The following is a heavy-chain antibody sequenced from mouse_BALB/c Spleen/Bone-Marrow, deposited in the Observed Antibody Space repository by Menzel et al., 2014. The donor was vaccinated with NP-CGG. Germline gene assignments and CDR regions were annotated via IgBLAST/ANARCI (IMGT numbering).Heavy chain of an antibody. Sequence: EVKVVESGEGLVQPGGSRKLSCAASGFTFSSFGMHWVRQAPEKGLEWVAYISSDSTAIYYADTVKGRFTISRDNPKNTLFLQMTSLRSEDTATYYCIRPYDGYYAWFAYWGQGTLVTVSA. CDR3: IRPYDGYYAWFAY. J-gene: IGHJ3*01. CDR2: ISSDSTAI. V-gene: IGHV5-17*02. CDR1: GFTFSSFG. D-gene: IGHD2-3*01.